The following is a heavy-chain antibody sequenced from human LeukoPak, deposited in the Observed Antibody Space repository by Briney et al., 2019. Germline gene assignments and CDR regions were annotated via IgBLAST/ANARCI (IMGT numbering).Heavy chain of an antibody. CDR3: ARTGTIASSYYYFTDV. J-gene: IGHJ6*03. Sequence: ASVKVSCKASGYTFTSYGISWVRQAPGQGLEWMGWISAYNGNTNYAQKLQGRVTMTTDTSTSTAYMELRSLRSDDTAVYYCARTGTIASSYYYFTDVWGKGTTVTVSS. D-gene: IGHD1-7*01. CDR2: ISAYNGNT. CDR1: GYTFTSYG. V-gene: IGHV1-18*01.